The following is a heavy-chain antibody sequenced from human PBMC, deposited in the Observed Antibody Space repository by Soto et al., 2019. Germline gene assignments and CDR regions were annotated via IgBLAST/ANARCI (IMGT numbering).Heavy chain of an antibody. D-gene: IGHD3-10*01. CDR1: GGAFSGYA. J-gene: IGHJ6*02. CDR3: AREYYXGSGSYYAYPNYYGMDV. V-gene: IGHV1-69*06. CDR2: IIPIFGTA. Sequence: GSSVKVSCKASGGAFSGYAISWVRQAPGQGLEWMGGIIPIFGTANYAQKFQGRVTITADKSTSTAYMELSSLRSEDTAVYYCAREYYXGSGSYYAYPNYYGMDVWGQGTTVTVSS.